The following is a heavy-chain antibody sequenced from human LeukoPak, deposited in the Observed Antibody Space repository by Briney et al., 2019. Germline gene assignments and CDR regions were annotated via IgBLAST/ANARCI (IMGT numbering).Heavy chain of an antibody. J-gene: IGHJ4*02. D-gene: IGHD4-23*01. CDR3: ARLLGSNTNYFDY. Sequence: SETLSLTCTVSGGSMSPYHWGWIRQPPGKGLEWTGYIYYSGSTNYNPSLKSRVTISVDTSKNQFSLKLSSVTAADTAVYYCARLLGSNTNYFDYWGQGTLVTVSS. CDR1: GGSMSPYH. CDR2: IYYSGST. V-gene: IGHV4-59*12.